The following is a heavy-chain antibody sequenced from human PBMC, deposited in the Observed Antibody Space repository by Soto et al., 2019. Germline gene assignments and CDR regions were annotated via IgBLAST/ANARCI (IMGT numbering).Heavy chain of an antibody. D-gene: IGHD3-22*01. J-gene: IGHJ4*02. CDR2: IIPVFGTT. Sequence: QEQLVQSEAEVKKPGSSVKVSCKDTGGLFSSYAISWVRQAPGQGLEWMGGIIPVFGTTYYAQKFQDRVTITADESTNTAYMELSSLRSEDTAMDYCARGGSGYVWFNEFWGQGSLVTVSS. V-gene: IGHV1-69*01. CDR3: ARGGSGYVWFNEF. CDR1: GGLFSSYA.